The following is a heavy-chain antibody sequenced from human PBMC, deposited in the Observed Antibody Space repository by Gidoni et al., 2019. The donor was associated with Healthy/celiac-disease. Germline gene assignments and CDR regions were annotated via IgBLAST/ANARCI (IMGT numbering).Heavy chain of an antibody. Sequence: QVQLQQWGAGLLKPSETLSLTCAVYGGSFSGYYWSWIRQPPGKGLEWIGEINHSGSTNYNPSLKSRVTISVDTSKNQFSLKLSSVTAADTAVYYCATRVGTYYYGSGSYPHWGQGTLVTVSS. V-gene: IGHV4-34*01. CDR1: GGSFSGYY. CDR3: ATRVGTYYYGSGSYPH. J-gene: IGHJ1*01. CDR2: INHSGST. D-gene: IGHD3-10*01.